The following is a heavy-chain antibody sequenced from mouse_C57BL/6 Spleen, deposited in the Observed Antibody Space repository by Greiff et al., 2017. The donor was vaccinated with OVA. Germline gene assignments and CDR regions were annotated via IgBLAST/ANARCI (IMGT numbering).Heavy chain of an antibody. CDR3: TRGGYYDYDAWFAY. V-gene: IGHV5-9-1*02. CDR1: GFTFSSYA. Sequence: EVMLVESGEGLVKPGGSLKLSCAASGFTFSSYAMSWVRQTPEKRLEWVAYISSGGDYIYYADTVKGRFTISRDNARNTLYLQMSSLKSEDTAMYYCTRGGYYDYDAWFAYWGQGTLVTVSA. CDR2: ISSGGDYI. D-gene: IGHD2-4*01. J-gene: IGHJ3*01.